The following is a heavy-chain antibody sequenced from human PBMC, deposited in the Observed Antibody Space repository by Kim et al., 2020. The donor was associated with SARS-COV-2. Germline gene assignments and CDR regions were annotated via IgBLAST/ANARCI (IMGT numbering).Heavy chain of an antibody. CDR1: GGTFSSYA. D-gene: IGHD6-13*01. CDR3: ARAGTIAAAGTWGPRVYYFDY. J-gene: IGHJ4*02. CDR2: IIPIFGTA. V-gene: IGHV1-69*13. Sequence: SVKVSCKASGGTFSSYAISWVRQAPGQGLEWMGGIIPIFGTANYAQKFQGRVTITADESTSTAYMELSSLRSEDTAVYYCARAGTIAAAGTWGPRVYYFDYWGQGTLVTVSS.